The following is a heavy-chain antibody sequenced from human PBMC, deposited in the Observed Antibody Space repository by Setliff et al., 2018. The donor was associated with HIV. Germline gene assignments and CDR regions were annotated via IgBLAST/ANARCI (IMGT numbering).Heavy chain of an antibody. CDR3: ARAVNQNKAMVYIARWGWYFDL. Sequence: PSETLSLTCTVSGDSISSDFYWGWIRQPPGKGLEWIGSIYHSGNTYYMPSLQSRVTISVDTSKNQFSLRLSSVTAADTAVYYCARAVNQNKAMVYIARWGWYFDLWGRGTLVTVSS. D-gene: IGHD5-18*01. V-gene: IGHV4-38-2*02. J-gene: IGHJ2*01. CDR1: GDSISSDFY. CDR2: IYHSGNT.